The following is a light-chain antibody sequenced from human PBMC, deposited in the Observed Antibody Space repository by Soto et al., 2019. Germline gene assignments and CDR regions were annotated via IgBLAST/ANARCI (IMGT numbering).Light chain of an antibody. V-gene: IGLV7-46*01. J-gene: IGLJ7*01. CDR1: TGSVTSGHF. Sequence: QAVVTQEPSLTVSPGGTVTLTCGSSTGSVTSGHFPYWVQQKPGQAPRTLIYDTSNQHSWTPARFSGSLLGGKAALTLSGAQPEDEAEYYCLLSYSGGDVFGGGTQLT. CDR3: LLSYSGGDV. CDR2: DTS.